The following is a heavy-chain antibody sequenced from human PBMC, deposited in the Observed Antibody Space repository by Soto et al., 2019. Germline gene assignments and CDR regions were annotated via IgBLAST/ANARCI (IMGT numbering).Heavy chain of an antibody. V-gene: IGHV1-18*01. J-gene: IGHJ4*02. CDR3: ARDGRYFDWLQVIDY. CDR2: ISAYNGNT. CDR1: GYTFTSYG. D-gene: IGHD3-9*01. Sequence: GASVKVSCKASGYTFTSYGISWVRQAPGQGLEWMGWISAYNGNTNYAQKLQGRVTMTTDTSTSTAYMELRSLRSDDTAVYYCARDGRYFDWLQVIDYWGQGTLVTVSS.